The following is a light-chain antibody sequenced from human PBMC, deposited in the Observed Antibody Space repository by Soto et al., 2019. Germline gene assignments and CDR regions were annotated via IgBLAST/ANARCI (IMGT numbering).Light chain of an antibody. CDR2: EVT. CDR3: SSYTSSTTLV. J-gene: IGLJ1*01. CDR1: SSDVGGYNY. V-gene: IGLV2-14*01. Sequence: QSALTQPASVSGSPGQSITISCTGTSSDVGGYNYVSWYQQHPGKAPKLMIYEVTSWPSGVSNRFSGSKSGNTASLTISGLQAEDEADYYCSSYTSSTTLVFGTGTKLTVL.